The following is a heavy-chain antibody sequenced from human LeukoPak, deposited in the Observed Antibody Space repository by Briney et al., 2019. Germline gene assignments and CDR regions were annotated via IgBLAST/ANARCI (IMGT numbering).Heavy chain of an antibody. V-gene: IGHV1-69*05. CDR2: IIPIFGTA. Sequence: GASVKVSCKASGGTFSSYAISWVRQAPGQGLEWMGGIIPIFGTANYAQKFQGRVTITTDESTSTAYMELSSLRSEDTAVYYCAREPTWWEPRAFDIWGQGTMVTVSS. CDR1: GGTFSSYA. D-gene: IGHD1-26*01. CDR3: AREPTWWEPRAFDI. J-gene: IGHJ3*02.